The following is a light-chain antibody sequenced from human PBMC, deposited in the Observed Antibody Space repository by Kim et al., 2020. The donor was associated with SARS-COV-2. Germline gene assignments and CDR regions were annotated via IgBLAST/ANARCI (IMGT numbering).Light chain of an antibody. V-gene: IGLV6-57*03. CDR2: ENN. Sequence: GQTVTTSCTRSSGSIAGNYVQWYQQRPGSAPTAVIFENNQRPSGVPDRFSGSIDSSSNSASLTISGLKTEDEADYYCQSFDSNIQVFGGGTQLTVL. J-gene: IGLJ3*02. CDR1: SGSIAGNY. CDR3: QSFDSNIQV.